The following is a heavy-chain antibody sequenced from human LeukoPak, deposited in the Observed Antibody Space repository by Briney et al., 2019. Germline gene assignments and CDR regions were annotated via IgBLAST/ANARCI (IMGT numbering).Heavy chain of an antibody. V-gene: IGHV1-8*01. D-gene: IGHD1-14*01. CDR3: ASLGSPEDNWFDP. J-gene: IGHJ5*02. CDR1: GYTFTSYD. CDR2: MNPNSGST. Sequence: ASVKVSCKASGYTFTSYDINWVRQATGQGLEWMGWMNPNSGSTSYAQKFQGRVTMTRDTSTSTVYMELSSLRSEDTAVYYCASLGSPEDNWFDPWGQGTPVTVSS.